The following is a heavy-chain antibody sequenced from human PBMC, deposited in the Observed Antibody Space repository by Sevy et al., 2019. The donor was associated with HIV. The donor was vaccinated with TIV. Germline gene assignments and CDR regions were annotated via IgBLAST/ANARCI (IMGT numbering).Heavy chain of an antibody. V-gene: IGHV3-48*01. J-gene: IGHJ4*02. D-gene: IGHD4-17*01. CDR3: ARDEQTYGDYDYFDY. Sequence: GGSLRLSCAASGFTFSSYSMNWVRQAPGKGPEWVSYISSSSSTIFYADSVKGRFTISRDNAKNSLYLQMNSLTAEDTAVYYCARDEQTYGDYDYFDYWGQGTLVTVSS. CDR2: ISSSSSTI. CDR1: GFTFSSYS.